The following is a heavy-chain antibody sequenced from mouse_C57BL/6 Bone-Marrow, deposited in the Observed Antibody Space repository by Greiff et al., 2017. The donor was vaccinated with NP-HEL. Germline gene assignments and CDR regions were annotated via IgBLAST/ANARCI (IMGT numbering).Heavy chain of an antibody. J-gene: IGHJ3*01. V-gene: IGHV1-76*01. CDR2: IYPGSGNT. CDR1: GYTFTDYY. Sequence: QVQLKESGAELVRPGASVKLSCKASGYTFTDYYINWVKQRPGQGLEWIGRIYPGSGNTYYNEKFKGKATLTAEKSSSTAYMQLSSLTSEDSAVYFCASGSTVETYWGQGTLVTVSA. D-gene: IGHD1-1*01. CDR3: ASGSTVETY.